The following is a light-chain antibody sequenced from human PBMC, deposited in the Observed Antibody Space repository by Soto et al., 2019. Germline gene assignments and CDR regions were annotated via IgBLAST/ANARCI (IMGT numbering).Light chain of an antibody. CDR3: QQYGSSPL. CDR2: AAS. Sequence: EIVLTQSPGTLSLSPGERATLSCRASQSVSSSYLAWYQKKPGQAPSLLIYAASSRATGIPDRFSGSGSGTDFTLTISRLEPEDFALYYCQQYGSSPLFGQGTKVEIK. CDR1: QSVSSSY. V-gene: IGKV3-20*01. J-gene: IGKJ1*01.